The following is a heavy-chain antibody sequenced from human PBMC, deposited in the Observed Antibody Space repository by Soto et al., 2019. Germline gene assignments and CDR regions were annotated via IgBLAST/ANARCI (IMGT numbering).Heavy chain of an antibody. CDR2: IKYSGTT. J-gene: IGHJ4*02. D-gene: IGHD6-13*01. V-gene: IGHV4-59*05. CDR1: GGSISRYY. Sequence: SETLSLTCTVSGGSISRYYWSWIRQPPGKGLEWIASIKYSGTTFYNPSLKSRVTLSVDTSKNQFSLKLSSVTAADTAVYYCARVDSSSGYWGQGTLVTVSS. CDR3: ARVDSSSGY.